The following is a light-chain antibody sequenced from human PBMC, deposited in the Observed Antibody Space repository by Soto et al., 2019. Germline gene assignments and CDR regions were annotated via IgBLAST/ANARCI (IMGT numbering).Light chain of an antibody. J-gene: IGKJ1*01. CDR2: KAS. CDR1: QSISNS. V-gene: IGKV1-5*03. CDR3: QQYKTYPWT. Sequence: DIQMTQSPSTLSASVGDRVTITCRASQSISNSLAWYQQKAGKAPKLLIYKASSLESGVPSRFSGSGSGTDFTLTISSLQPDDFASYYCQQYKTYPWTFVQGTKVDIK.